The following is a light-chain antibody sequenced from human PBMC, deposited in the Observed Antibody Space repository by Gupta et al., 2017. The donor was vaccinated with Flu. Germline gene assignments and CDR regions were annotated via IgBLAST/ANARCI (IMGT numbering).Light chain of an antibody. CDR3: HVWDDSSDSYV. J-gene: IGLJ1*01. V-gene: IGLV3-21*02. CDR2: DDN. CDR1: NIGSKS. Sequence: SYVLAQPPSVSVAPGQTARITCGGNNIGSKSVQWYWQKPGQAPVLVVYDDNDRPSGIPERFSGSNSGNTATLTISRVEVGDEADYYCHVWDDSSDSYVFGSGTKVTVL.